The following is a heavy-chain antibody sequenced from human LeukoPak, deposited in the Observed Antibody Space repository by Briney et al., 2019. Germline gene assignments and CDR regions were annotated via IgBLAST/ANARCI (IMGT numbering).Heavy chain of an antibody. V-gene: IGHV3-48*04. CDR3: ARSADRSGYFREITLYYFDY. CDR1: GFTFSSYA. Sequence: GGSLRLSCAASGFTFSSYAMSWVRQAPGKGLEWVSYISNRGTTIHYADSVRGRFTISRDNAKKSLYLQVNGLRAEDTAVYYCARSADRSGYFREITLYYFDYWGQGTLVTVSS. J-gene: IGHJ4*02. CDR2: ISNRGTTI. D-gene: IGHD3-22*01.